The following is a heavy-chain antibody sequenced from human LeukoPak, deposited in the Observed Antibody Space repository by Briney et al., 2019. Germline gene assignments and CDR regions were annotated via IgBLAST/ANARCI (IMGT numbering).Heavy chain of an antibody. D-gene: IGHD2-2*01. CDR1: GFTFINAW. J-gene: IGHJ4*02. Sequence: GGSLRLSCAASGFTFINAWMSWVRQAPGRGLEWVGRIKNTADGGTAVYAGPVKGRFTISRDDSKNTLYLQMNSLNIEDTAVYYCTTHTNAAFDNWGQGTLVTVS. CDR3: TTHTNAAFDN. CDR2: IKNTADGGTA. V-gene: IGHV3-15*01.